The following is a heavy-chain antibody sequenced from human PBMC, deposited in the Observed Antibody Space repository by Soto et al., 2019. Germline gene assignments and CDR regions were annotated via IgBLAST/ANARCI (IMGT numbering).Heavy chain of an antibody. CDR1: VFTLSAYW. Sequence: EVQLEESGGDLVQPGGSLRLSCAASVFTLSAYWMTWVRQAPGKGLEWVANINRDGSKKSYLDSVRGRFTISRDNVGNSLYLKMDSLRADDTALYYCSRDVSPGSSSLYLDAFDIWGQGKMVTVSS. CDR2: INRDGSKK. CDR3: SRDVSPGSSSLYLDAFDI. D-gene: IGHD6-13*01. V-gene: IGHV3-7*05. J-gene: IGHJ3*02.